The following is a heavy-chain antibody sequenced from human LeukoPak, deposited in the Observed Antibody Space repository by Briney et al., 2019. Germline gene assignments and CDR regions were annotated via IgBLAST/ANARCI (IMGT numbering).Heavy chain of an antibody. J-gene: IGHJ4*02. CDR1: GGSISSYY. CDR3: ARHARLRDILTGPFDY. CDR2: IYYSGST. D-gene: IGHD3-9*01. Sequence: SETPSLTCTVSGGSISSYYWSWIRQPPGKGLEWIGYIYYSGSTNYNPSLKSRVTISVDTSKNQFSLKLSSVTAADTAVYYCARHARLRDILTGPFDYWGQGTLVTVSS. V-gene: IGHV4-59*08.